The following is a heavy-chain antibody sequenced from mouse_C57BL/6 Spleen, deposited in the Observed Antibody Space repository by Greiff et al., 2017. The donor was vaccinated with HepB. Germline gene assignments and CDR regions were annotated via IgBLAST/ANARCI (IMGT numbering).Heavy chain of an antibody. Sequence: EVQLVESGPGLVKPSQSLSLTCSVTGYSITSGYYWNWIRQFPGNKLEWMGYISYDGSNNYNPSLKNRISITRDTSKNQFFLKLNSVTTEDTATYYCARGASTGERLPFDYWGQGTTLTVSS. CDR3: ARGASTGERLPFDY. V-gene: IGHV3-6*01. D-gene: IGHD4-1*02. CDR1: GYSITSGYY. CDR2: ISYDGSN. J-gene: IGHJ2*01.